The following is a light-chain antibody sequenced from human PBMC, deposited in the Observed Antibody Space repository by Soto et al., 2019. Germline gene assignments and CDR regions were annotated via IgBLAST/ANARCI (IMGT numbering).Light chain of an antibody. V-gene: IGLV2-11*01. CDR1: SSDVGRYNY. CDR2: DVS. CDR3: CSFGGSYTGV. J-gene: IGLJ1*01. Sequence: QSALTQPRSVSGSPGQSVSISCTGTSSDVGRYNYVSWYQQHPGKAPKLMIYDVSERPSGVPDRFSGSKSGNTASLTITGLQGEDDADYYCCSFGGSYTGVFGTGSKLTV.